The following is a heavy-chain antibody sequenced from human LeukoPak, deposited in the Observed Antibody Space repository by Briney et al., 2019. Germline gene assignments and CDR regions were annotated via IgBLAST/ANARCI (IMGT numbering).Heavy chain of an antibody. Sequence: GRSLRLSCAASGFTFDDYAMHWVRQAPGKGLEWVSGISWNSGSIGYADSVKGRFTISRDNAKNSPYLQMNSLRAEDTALYYCAKANDYYDSSGSFDYWGQGTLVTVSS. CDR3: AKANDYYDSSGSFDY. CDR2: ISWNSGSI. V-gene: IGHV3-9*01. D-gene: IGHD3-22*01. CDR1: GFTFDDYA. J-gene: IGHJ4*02.